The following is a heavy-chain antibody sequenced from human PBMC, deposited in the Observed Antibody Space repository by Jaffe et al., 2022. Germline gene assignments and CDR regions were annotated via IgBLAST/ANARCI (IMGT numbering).Heavy chain of an antibody. CDR3: ARAKYYYGSGSYYNPSYFDY. J-gene: IGHJ4*02. D-gene: IGHD3-10*01. Sequence: QVQLVQSGAEVKKPGSSVKVSCKASGGTFSSYAISWVRQAPGQGLEWMGGIIPIFGTANYAQKFQGRVTITADESTSTAYMELSSLRSEDTAVYYCARAKYYYGSGSYYNPSYFDYWGQGTLVTVSS. CDR2: IIPIFGTA. V-gene: IGHV1-69*01. CDR1: GGTFSSYA.